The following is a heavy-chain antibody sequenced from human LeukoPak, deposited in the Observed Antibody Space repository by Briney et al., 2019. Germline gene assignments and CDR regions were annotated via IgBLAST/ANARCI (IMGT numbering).Heavy chain of an antibody. CDR3: ARDKFGEDYMDV. D-gene: IGHD3-10*01. J-gene: IGHJ6*03. Sequence: SETLSLTCTVAGGSISGLYWSWIRQPPGKGLEWIGYIYYRGSTNYGPSFKSRVTMSVDTSRNQFSLRLTSVTAADTAVYYCARDKFGEDYMDVWGKGTTVTVSS. CDR2: IYYRGST. V-gene: IGHV4-59*11. CDR1: GGSISGLY.